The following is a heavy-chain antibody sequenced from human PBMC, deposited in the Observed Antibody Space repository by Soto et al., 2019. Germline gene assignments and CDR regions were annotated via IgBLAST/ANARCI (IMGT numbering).Heavy chain of an antibody. CDR2: IYYSGST. Sequence: PSETLSLTCTVSGGSISSSSYYWGWIRQAPGKGLEWIGSIYYSGSTYYNPSLKSQVTISVDTSKNQFSLKLSSVTAADTAVYYCAQILGSTNFDYWGQETLVPVSS. J-gene: IGHJ4*02. V-gene: IGHV4-39*01. D-gene: IGHD1-26*01. CDR3: AQILGSTNFDY. CDR1: GGSISSSSYY.